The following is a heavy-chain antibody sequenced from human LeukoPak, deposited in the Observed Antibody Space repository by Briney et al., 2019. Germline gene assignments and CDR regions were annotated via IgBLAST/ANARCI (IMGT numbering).Heavy chain of an antibody. CDR3: ARGLSAIVH. CDR1: GGSFSGYY. CDR2: INHSGST. Sequence: PSETLSLTCAVYGGSFSGYYWSWIRQPPGKGLEWIGEINHSGSTNYNPSLKSRVTISVDTSKNQFSLKLSSVTAADAAVYYCARGLSAIVHWGQGTLVTVSS. D-gene: IGHD2-21*02. J-gene: IGHJ4*02. V-gene: IGHV4-34*01.